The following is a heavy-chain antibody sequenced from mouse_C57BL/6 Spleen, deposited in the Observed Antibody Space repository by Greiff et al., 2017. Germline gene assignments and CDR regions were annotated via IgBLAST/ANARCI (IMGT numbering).Heavy chain of an antibody. CDR3: ARYDYGYAMDY. J-gene: IGHJ4*01. V-gene: IGHV1-76*01. Sequence: QVQLQQSGAELVRPGASVKLSCKASGYTFTDYYINWVKQRPGQGLEWIARIYPGSGNTYYNEKFKGKATLTAEKSSSTAYMQLSGLTSEDSAVYCCARYDYGYAMDYWGQGTSVTVSS. CDR2: IYPGSGNT. D-gene: IGHD2-4*01. CDR1: GYTFTDYY.